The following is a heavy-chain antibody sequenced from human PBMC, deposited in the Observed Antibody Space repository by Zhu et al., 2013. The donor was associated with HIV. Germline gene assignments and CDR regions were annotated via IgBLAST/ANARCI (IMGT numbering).Heavy chain of an antibody. V-gene: IGHV3-53*02. J-gene: IGHJ6*02. CDR3: ARDRYYYGMDV. CDR2: LYTGGST. Sequence: VQLVETGGGLNQPGGSLRLSCAASGFTVSSDYMSWVRQAPGKGLEWVSVLYTGGSTDYADSVQGRFTISRDNSKNTLYLQLNSLRAEDTAVYYCARDRYYYGMDVWGQGTTVTVSS. CDR1: GFTVSSDY.